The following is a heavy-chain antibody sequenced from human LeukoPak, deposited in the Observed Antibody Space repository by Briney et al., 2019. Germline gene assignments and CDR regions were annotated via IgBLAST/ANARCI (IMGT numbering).Heavy chain of an antibody. J-gene: IGHJ4*02. V-gene: IGHV1-24*01. CDR1: GYTLTELS. Sequence: ASVNVSCKVSGYTLTELSMHWVRQAPGKGLEWMGGVDSDDGKRIYAQKFQGRVTMTEDTSTDTAYMELSSLRSEDTAVYYCTTEVGSRYFEYWGQGTLVAVSS. D-gene: IGHD6-19*01. CDR2: VDSDDGKR. CDR3: TTEVGSRYFEY.